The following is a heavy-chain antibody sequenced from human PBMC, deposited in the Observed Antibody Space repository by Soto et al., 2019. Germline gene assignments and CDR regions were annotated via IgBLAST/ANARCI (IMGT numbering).Heavy chain of an antibody. Sequence: QVQLVQSGAEVKRPGASVKVSCTASGYTFTKHGITWVRQAPGQGLEWVGWISGNNGDTNYAQKFQGRVTITADTATRTAYMELRSLRSDDAAVYYCARDPRRMSNDFFAGFDSWGQGTLVTVSS. CDR3: ARDPRRMSNDFFAGFDS. D-gene: IGHD3-3*01. CDR1: GYTFTKHG. J-gene: IGHJ5*01. V-gene: IGHV1-18*01. CDR2: ISGNNGDT.